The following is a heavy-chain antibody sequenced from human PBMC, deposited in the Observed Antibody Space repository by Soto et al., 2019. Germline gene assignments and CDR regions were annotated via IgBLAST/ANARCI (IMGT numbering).Heavy chain of an antibody. D-gene: IGHD6-13*01. CDR1: GGSISSYY. CDR2: IYTSGST. J-gene: IGHJ6*02. CDR3: ARGPQAAAGHYYYGMDV. Sequence: TSETLSLTCTVSGGSISSYYWSWIRQPAGKGLEWIGRIYTSGSTNYNASLKSRVTMSVDTSKNQFSLKLSSVTAADTAVYYCARGPQAAAGHYYYGMDVWGQGTTVTVSS. V-gene: IGHV4-4*07.